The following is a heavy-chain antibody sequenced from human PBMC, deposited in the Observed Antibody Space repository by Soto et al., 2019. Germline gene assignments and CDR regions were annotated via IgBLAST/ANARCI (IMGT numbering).Heavy chain of an antibody. CDR1: GFTFSTYG. D-gene: IGHD1-1*01. CDR2: IWYHGNTY. J-gene: IGHJ4*02. CDR3: ARDRAYGGNDVFDF. Sequence: LRLSCTTSGFTFSTYGMHWDPKAPGKGPQWEATIWYHGNTYYYKDSIKGRFAVSRDNSKNRVFLQMNSLGAEDTATYFCARDRAYGGNDVFDFWGLGTLVTVSS. V-gene: IGHV3-33*01.